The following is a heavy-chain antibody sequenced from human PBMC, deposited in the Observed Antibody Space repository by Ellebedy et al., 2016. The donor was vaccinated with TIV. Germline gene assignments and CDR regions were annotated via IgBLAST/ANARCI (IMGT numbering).Heavy chain of an antibody. V-gene: IGHV3-7*01. Sequence: GESLKISCAASGFTFRDYSMSWIRQAPGKGLEWVGNIKEDGSYKYYVDSVKGRFTISRDNAKNSLYRQKNSLRDEDTAVYYCARDEGVYVNYRFDYWGRGTLVTVSS. CDR2: IKEDGSYK. CDR3: ARDEGVYVNYRFDY. J-gene: IGHJ4*02. CDR1: GFTFRDYS. D-gene: IGHD2-8*01.